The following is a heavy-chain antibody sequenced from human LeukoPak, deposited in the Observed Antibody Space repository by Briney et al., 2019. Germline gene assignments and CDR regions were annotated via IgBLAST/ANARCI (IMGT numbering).Heavy chain of an antibody. V-gene: IGHV3-49*03. CDR1: GFTFSDYY. Sequence: GGSLRLSCAASGFTFSDYYMSWIRQAPGKGLEWVGFIRSKAYGGTTEYAASVKGRFTISRDDSKSIAYLQMNSLKTEDTAVYYCTRALYMGSWYFDYRGQGTLVTVSS. D-gene: IGHD6-13*01. CDR3: TRALYMGSWYFDY. J-gene: IGHJ4*02. CDR2: IRSKAYGGTT.